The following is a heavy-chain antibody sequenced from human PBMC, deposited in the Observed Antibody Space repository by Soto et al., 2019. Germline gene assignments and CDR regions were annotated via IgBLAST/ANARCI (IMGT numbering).Heavy chain of an antibody. CDR2: IYPSDSDT. Sequence: PGESLKISCKGSGYNFAGYWIAWVRQMPGKGLELMGIIYPSDSDTRYRPSFQGQVTISADKSISSAYLQWSSLRASDTAMYYCARGAVSTRTFDYWGQGTPVTLSS. V-gene: IGHV5-51*01. CDR3: ARGAVSTRTFDY. CDR1: GYNFAGYW. J-gene: IGHJ4*02. D-gene: IGHD6-19*01.